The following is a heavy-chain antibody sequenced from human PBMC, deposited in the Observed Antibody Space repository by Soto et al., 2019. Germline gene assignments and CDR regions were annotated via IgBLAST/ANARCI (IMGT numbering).Heavy chain of an antibody. Sequence: EMQLLESGGGLVQPGGSLRLSCVASGFPFSSYAMSWVRQTPGKGLEWVSGISGSGGRTYYADSVKGRFTISRDNSNNTLSLQMHILRVEDTAIYYCAADSYYYYHDVFDIWGQGTVVTVSS. CDR3: AADSYYYYHDVFDI. V-gene: IGHV3-23*01. J-gene: IGHJ3*02. CDR2: ISGSGGRT. CDR1: GFPFSSYA. D-gene: IGHD3-22*01.